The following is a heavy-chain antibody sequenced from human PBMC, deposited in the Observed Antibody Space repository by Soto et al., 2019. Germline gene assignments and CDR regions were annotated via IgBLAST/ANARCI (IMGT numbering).Heavy chain of an antibody. CDR3: AKSVVASPEPDAFDI. D-gene: IGHD2-15*01. Sequence: PGGSLRLSCAASGFTFSSYGMHWVRQAPGKGLEWVAVISYDGSNKYYADSVKGRFTISRDNSKNTLYLQMNSLRAEDTAVYYCAKSVVASPEPDAFDIWGQGTIVTVSS. CDR1: GFTFSSYG. CDR2: ISYDGSNK. J-gene: IGHJ3*02. V-gene: IGHV3-30*18.